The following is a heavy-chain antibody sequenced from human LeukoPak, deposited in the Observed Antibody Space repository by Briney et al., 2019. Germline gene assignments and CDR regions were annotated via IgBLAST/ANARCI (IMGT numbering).Heavy chain of an antibody. CDR1: GGSFSGYY. V-gene: IGHV4-34*01. D-gene: IGHD5-24*01. Sequence: PSETLSLTCAVYGGSFSGYYWTWIRQPPGRGLEWIGEINHSGSTNYNPSLKSRVTISVDTSKSQFSLKLYSVTAADTAMYYCARGRDPYWGQGTLVTVSS. J-gene: IGHJ4*02. CDR3: ARGRDPY. CDR2: INHSGST.